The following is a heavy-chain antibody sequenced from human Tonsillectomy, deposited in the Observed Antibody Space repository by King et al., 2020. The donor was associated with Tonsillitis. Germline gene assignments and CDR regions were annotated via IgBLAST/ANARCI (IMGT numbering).Heavy chain of an antibody. CDR3: TRVPYDSCGYDSSYYFDY. D-gene: IGHD3-22*01. CDR1: GFTFSDHY. Sequence: VQLVESGGGLVQPGGSLRLSCATSGFTFSDHYMDWVRQAPGKGLEWIGRTRDKANSYTTDYAASVRGRFTVSRDDSKNSLHLQMNSLKPEDTAVYYCTRVPYDSCGYDSSYYFDYWGQGTLVTVSS. V-gene: IGHV3-72*01. CDR2: TRDKANSYTT. J-gene: IGHJ4*02.